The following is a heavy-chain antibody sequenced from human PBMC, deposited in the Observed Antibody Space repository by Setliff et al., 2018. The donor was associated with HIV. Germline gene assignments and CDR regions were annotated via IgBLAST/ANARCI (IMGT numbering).Heavy chain of an antibody. CDR2: ITADSGNT. D-gene: IGHD6-13*01. V-gene: IGHV1-18*01. Sequence: ASVKVSCKASGYTFTNYGITWVRQAPGQGLEWMGWITADSGNTNYAQRFKGRVTMTSDTSTSTAYMELRSLRSDDTAVYYCARFSSSWPYYFDYWGQGMLVTVSS. CDR3: ARFSSSWPYYFDY. J-gene: IGHJ4*02. CDR1: GYTFTNYG.